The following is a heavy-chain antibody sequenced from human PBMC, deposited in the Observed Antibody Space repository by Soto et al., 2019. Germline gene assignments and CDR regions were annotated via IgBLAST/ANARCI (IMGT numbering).Heavy chain of an antibody. CDR2: ISSSSRYT. CDR3: ARRIYCGGDCSLDLDY. J-gene: IGHJ4*02. D-gene: IGHD2-21*02. Sequence: QVQLVESGGGLVKPGGSLRLSCAASGFTFSDYYMSWIRQAPGKGLEWASYISSSSRYTNYADSVKGRFTISRDNAKNSLYLQMNSLRAEDTAVYYCARRIYCGGDCSLDLDYWGQGTLVTVSS. V-gene: IGHV3-11*06. CDR1: GFTFSDYY.